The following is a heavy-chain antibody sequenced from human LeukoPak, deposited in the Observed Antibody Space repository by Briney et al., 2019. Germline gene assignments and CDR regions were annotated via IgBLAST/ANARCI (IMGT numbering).Heavy chain of an antibody. CDR1: GFTFNTYA. CDR3: ARGYAEVVAATFAYYYYYYMDV. J-gene: IGHJ6*03. CDR2: IKQDGSEK. V-gene: IGHV3-7*01. Sequence: GGSLRLSCATSGFTFNTYAMSWVRQAPGKGLEWVANIKQDGSEKYYVDSVKGRFTISRDNAKNSLYLQMNSLRAEDTAVYYCARGYAEVVAATFAYYYYYYMDVWGKGTTVTVSS. D-gene: IGHD2-15*01.